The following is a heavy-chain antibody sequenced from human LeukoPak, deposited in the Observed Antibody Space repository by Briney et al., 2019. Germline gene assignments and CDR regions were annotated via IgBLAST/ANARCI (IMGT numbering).Heavy chain of an antibody. CDR3: ARDPVAYDYGGNSGY. Sequence: SETLSLTCTVSGDSISSSSYSWGWTRQPPGKGLEWIGSTYYYGSTYYNPSLKSRATISVDTSKNQFSLKLSSVTAADTAVYYCARDPVAYDYGGNSGYWGQGTLVTVSS. D-gene: IGHD4-23*01. CDR1: GDSISSSSYS. V-gene: IGHV4-39*07. J-gene: IGHJ4*02. CDR2: TYYYGST.